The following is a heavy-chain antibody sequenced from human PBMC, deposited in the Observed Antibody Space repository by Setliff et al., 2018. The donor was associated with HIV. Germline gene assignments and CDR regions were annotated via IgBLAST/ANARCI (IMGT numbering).Heavy chain of an antibody. J-gene: IGHJ4*02. CDR2: INDGNDNT. V-gene: IGHV1-3*01. Sequence: ASVKVSCKASGYIFTTYAVHWVRQAPGQRLEWMGWINDGNDNTKYSQNFQGRVTITRDTSASTVYMELSSLRSEDTAVYYCARDSSSGWRRDIDYWGQGTLVTVSS. CDR1: GYIFTTYA. D-gene: IGHD6-19*01. CDR3: ARDSSSGWRRDIDY.